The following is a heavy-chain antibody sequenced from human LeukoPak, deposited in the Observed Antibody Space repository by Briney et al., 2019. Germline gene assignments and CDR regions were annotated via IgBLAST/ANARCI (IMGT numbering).Heavy chain of an antibody. D-gene: IGHD3-9*01. CDR3: ARGADYDILTGYMDV. J-gene: IGHJ6*03. V-gene: IGHV3-21*01. CDR1: GFTFSTYT. Sequence: GGSLRLFCAASGFTFSTYTINWPRDSPGKGLEWVLYISSNSSYLFYADSVKGRFTIYRANAKNSLYLEMNSLRAEDTAVYYCARGADYDILTGYMDVWGKGTTVTVSS. CDR2: ISSNSSYL.